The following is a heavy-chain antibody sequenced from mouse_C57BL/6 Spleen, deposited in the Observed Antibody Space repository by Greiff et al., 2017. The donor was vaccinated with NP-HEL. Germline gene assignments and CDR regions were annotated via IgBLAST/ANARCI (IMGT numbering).Heavy chain of an antibody. CDR3: AREATARYFDV. V-gene: IGHV3-6*01. CDR2: ISYDGSN. CDR1: GYSITSGYY. J-gene: IGHJ1*03. Sequence: DVQLQESGPGLVKPSQSLSLTCSVTGYSITSGYYWNWIRQFPGNKLEWMGYISYDGSNNYNPSLKNRISITRDTSKNQFFLKLNSVTTEDTATYYCAREATARYFDVWAQGPRSPSPQ. D-gene: IGHD1-2*01.